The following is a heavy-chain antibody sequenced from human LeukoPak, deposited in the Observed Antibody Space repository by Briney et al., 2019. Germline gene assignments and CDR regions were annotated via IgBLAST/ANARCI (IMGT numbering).Heavy chain of an antibody. J-gene: IGHJ6*04. V-gene: IGHV3-21*01. D-gene: IGHD3-10*02. CDR3: AELGITMIGGV. Sequence: AGSLSLSSAGSGFTFSSYSMNWVRQAQGHGLKWVSSISSSSSYIYYADSVKGRFTISRDNARNSLYLQMNSLRAEDTAVYYCAELGITMIGGVWGKGTTVTISS. CDR1: GFTFSSYS. CDR2: ISSSSSYI.